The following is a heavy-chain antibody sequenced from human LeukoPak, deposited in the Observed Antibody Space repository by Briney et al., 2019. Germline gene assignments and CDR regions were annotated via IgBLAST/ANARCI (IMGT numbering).Heavy chain of an antibody. CDR3: AKGKGTMVRGVLDY. CDR1: GFTFDDYA. V-gene: IGHV3-9*01. CDR2: ISWNSGSI. Sequence: PGRSLRLSCAASGFTFDDYAMHWVRHAPGKGLEWVSGISWNSGSIVYADSVKGRFTISRDNAKNSLYLQMNSLRAEDTALYYCAKGKGTMVRGVLDYWGQGTLVTVSS. D-gene: IGHD3-10*01. J-gene: IGHJ4*02.